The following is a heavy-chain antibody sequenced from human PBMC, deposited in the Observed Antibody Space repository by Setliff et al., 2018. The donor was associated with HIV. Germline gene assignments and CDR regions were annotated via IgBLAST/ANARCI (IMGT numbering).Heavy chain of an antibody. CDR1: GGSFNGYY. D-gene: IGHD2-21*02. V-gene: IGHV4-34*01. CDR3: AREGAYCGGDCRDTFDT. Sequence: PSETLSLTCAVYGGSFNGYYWSWIRQPPGKGLEWIGNIYYGGSTYYNPSLKSRVTISVDTSKNQFSLKLSSVTAADTAVYYCAREGAYCGGDCRDTFDTWGQGTKVTVSS. CDR2: IYYGGST. J-gene: IGHJ3*02.